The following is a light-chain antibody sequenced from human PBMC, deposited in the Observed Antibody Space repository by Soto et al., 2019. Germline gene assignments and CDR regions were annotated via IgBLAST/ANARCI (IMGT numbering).Light chain of an antibody. CDR2: DAS. Sequence: EIVLTQSPATLSLSPGERATLSCRASQSVSSYLAWYQQKPGQAPRLLIYDASNRATGIPARFSGSGSGTDFTLTISSLEPEDFAVYYCQQRSNTFGPGT. CDR1: QSVSSY. V-gene: IGKV3-11*01. CDR3: QQRSNT. J-gene: IGKJ3*01.